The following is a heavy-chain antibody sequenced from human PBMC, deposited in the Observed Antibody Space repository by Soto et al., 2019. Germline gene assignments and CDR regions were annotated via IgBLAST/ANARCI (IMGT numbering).Heavy chain of an antibody. D-gene: IGHD6-13*01. CDR1: GFSLSNAGLG. J-gene: IGHJ5*02. V-gene: IGHV2-26*04. CDR2: IFSNDEK. CDR3: ASTYSTSWYWFDP. Sequence: QVTVKESGPVPVKPTETLTLTCTVSGFSLSNAGLGVSWIRQPPGKALEWLAHIFSNDEKSYSTSLKSRLTISKDTSKSQVVLTMTNMEPVDTATYYCASTYSTSWYWFDPWGQGTLVTVSS.